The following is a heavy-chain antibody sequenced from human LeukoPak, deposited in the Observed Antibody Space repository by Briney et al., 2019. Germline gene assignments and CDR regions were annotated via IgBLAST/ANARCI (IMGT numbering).Heavy chain of an antibody. J-gene: IGHJ5*02. CDR2: IYYSRST. CDR1: GGSISSGCHY. CDR3: ARDGSSWYGWFDP. V-gene: IGHV4-31*03. D-gene: IGHD6-13*01. Sequence: SQTLSLTCTVSGGSISSGCHYWSWSRQHPGKGLEWIGNIYYSRSTYYNPSLKSRVTISVDTSKNQFSLKLSSVTAADTAVYYCARDGSSWYGWFDPWGQGTLVTVSS.